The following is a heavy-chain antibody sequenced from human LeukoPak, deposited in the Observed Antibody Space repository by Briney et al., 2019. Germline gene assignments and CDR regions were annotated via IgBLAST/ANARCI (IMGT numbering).Heavy chain of an antibody. V-gene: IGHV3-7*03. CDR1: GFTFSNYW. CDR2: IKQDGSEK. D-gene: IGHD2-15*01. Sequence: GGSLRLSCIASGFTFSNYWMSWVRQAPGKGLEWVANIKQDGSEKYYMDSVKGRFSITRDNAKNSLNLQMNNLRAEDTAVYCATTQTFDYWGQGTLVTVSS. J-gene: IGHJ4*02. CDR3: ATTQTFDY.